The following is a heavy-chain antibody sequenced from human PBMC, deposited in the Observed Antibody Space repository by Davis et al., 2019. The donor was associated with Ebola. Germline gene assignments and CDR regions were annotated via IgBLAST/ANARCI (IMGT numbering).Heavy chain of an antibody. V-gene: IGHV1-8*01. CDR3: ARGGYFDWLTRWHYYGMDV. D-gene: IGHD3-9*01. Sequence: AASVKVSCKASGYIFTTYDIHWVRRATGQGLEWMGWMNPNSENTGYAQKFQGRVTMTRSTSISTAYMELSSLRSEDTAVYYCARGGYFDWLTRWHYYGMDVWGQGTTVTVSS. CDR2: MNPNSENT. CDR1: GYIFTTYD. J-gene: IGHJ6*02.